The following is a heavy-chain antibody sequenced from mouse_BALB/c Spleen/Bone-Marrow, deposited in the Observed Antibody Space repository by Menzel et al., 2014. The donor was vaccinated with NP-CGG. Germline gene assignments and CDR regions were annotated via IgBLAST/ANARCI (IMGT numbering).Heavy chain of an antibody. CDR1: AYTFTSYW. D-gene: IGHD1-1*01. Sequence: QVQLQQPGAELARPGASVKLSCKASAYTFTSYWMQWVKQRPGQGLEWIGAIYPGDGDTRYTQKFKGKATLTADKSSSTAYMQLSSLASEDSAVYYCARGHYYGSTYGWYFDVWGAGTTVTVSS. CDR2: IYPGDGDT. J-gene: IGHJ1*01. CDR3: ARGHYYGSTYGWYFDV. V-gene: IGHV1-87*01.